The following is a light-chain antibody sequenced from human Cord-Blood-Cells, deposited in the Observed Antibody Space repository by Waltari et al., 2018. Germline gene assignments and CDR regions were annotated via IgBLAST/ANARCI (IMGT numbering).Light chain of an antibody. Sequence: DIQMTQSPSTLSASVGDRVNITCRASQSISSWLAWYQQKPGKAPKLLIYKASSSESGVPSRFSGSGSGTEFTLTISSLQPDDFATYYCQQYNSYSVTFGQGTKVEIK. V-gene: IGKV1-5*03. CDR2: KAS. CDR1: QSISSW. J-gene: IGKJ1*01. CDR3: QQYNSYSVT.